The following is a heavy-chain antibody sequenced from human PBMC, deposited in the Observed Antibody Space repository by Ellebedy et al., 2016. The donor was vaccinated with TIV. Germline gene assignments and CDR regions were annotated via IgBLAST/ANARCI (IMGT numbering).Heavy chain of an antibody. D-gene: IGHD3-10*01. V-gene: IGHV5-51*01. CDR3: ARRITMVRGVIRETYAFDI. Sequence: GESLKISCKGSGYSFTSYWIGWVRQMPGKGLAWMGIIYPGDSDTRYSPSFQGQVTISADKSIGTAYLQWSSLKASDTAMYYCARRITMVRGVIRETYAFDIWGQGTMVTVSS. J-gene: IGHJ3*02. CDR1: GYSFTSYW. CDR2: IYPGDSDT.